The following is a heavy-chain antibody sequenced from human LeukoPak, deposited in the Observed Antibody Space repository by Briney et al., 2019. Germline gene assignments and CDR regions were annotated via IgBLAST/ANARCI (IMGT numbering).Heavy chain of an antibody. V-gene: IGHV1-46*01. Sequence: ASVKVSCKASGYTFTSYYMHWVRQAPGQGLVWMGLINPSGGGTRYAQKFQGRVTMTRDTSTSTVYMELSSLRSEDTAVYYCASGYKTVSVFDHWGQGTLVTVSS. CDR2: INPSGGGT. D-gene: IGHD5-24*01. CDR3: ASGYKTVSVFDH. CDR1: GYTFTSYY. J-gene: IGHJ4*02.